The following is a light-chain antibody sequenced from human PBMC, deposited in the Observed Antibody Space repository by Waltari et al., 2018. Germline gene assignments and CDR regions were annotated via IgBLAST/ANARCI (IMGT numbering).Light chain of an antibody. Sequence: QSALTQPAPVSGPPGQSITISSTGHSSDAGSYNPVSWYQQHPGTAPKLMIYEGSTRPSGVSNRFSGSKSGNTASLTISGLQAEDEADYYCCSYAGSSTYVFGTGTKVTVL. CDR3: CSYAGSSTYV. V-gene: IGLV2-23*01. CDR1: SSDAGSYNP. CDR2: EGS. J-gene: IGLJ1*01.